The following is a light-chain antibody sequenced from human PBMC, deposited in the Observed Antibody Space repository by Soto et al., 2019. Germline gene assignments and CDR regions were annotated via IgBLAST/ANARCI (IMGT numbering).Light chain of an antibody. Sequence: QSVVTQPPSASGTPGQRVTISCSGSSSNIGSNYVYWYQQLPGMAPKLLIYRNNQRPSAIPGRFSGSKSATSASLAISGLRSEDEADYYCSTWDDSLSAVVFGGGTKLTVL. CDR3: STWDDSLSAVV. J-gene: IGLJ2*01. V-gene: IGLV1-47*01. CDR2: RNN. CDR1: SSNIGSNY.